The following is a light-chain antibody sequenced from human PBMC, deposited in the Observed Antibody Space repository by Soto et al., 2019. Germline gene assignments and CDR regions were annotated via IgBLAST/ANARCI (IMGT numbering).Light chain of an antibody. CDR3: CSYVGSYSYV. Sequence: QSVLTQPRSVSGSPGQSVTVSCMGTSSDVGDYNSVSWYQQHPGKAPKLMIYDVSKRPSGVPDRFSGSKSGNTASLTISGLQAEDEADYYCCSYVGSYSYVFGIGTKLTVL. CDR2: DVS. J-gene: IGLJ1*01. V-gene: IGLV2-11*01. CDR1: SSDVGDYNS.